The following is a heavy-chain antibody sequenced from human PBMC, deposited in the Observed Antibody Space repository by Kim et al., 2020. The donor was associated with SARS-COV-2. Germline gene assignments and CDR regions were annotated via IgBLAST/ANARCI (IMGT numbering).Heavy chain of an antibody. Sequence: GGSLRLSCAASGFTFSNYAMSWVRQAPGKGLEWVSAISGNGVNIYYTDSVRGRFTISRDNSKNTLYLQMNSLRADDTAVYYCATDVLSGTYRGAKDYWGQGTLVTVSS. CDR3: ATDVLSGTYRGAKDY. J-gene: IGHJ4*02. V-gene: IGHV3-23*01. CDR1: GFTFSNYA. D-gene: IGHD1-26*01. CDR2: ISGNGVNI.